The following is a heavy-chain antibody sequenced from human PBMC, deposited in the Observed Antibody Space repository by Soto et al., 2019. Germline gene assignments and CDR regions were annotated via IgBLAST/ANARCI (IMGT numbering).Heavy chain of an antibody. Sequence: EQLAESGGGVVQSGRSLRLSCEASGFTFSSFGMHWVRQAPGKGLEWVAVISYDGSDTYFADSVKGRFTISRDNSKNTVYLQMNSLRVEDTAVYYCVKVIHFLGIWYFDLWGRGSLVSVSS. CDR2: ISYDGSDT. V-gene: IGHV3-30*18. D-gene: IGHD3-16*01. CDR1: GFTFSSFG. J-gene: IGHJ2*01. CDR3: VKVIHFLGIWYFDL.